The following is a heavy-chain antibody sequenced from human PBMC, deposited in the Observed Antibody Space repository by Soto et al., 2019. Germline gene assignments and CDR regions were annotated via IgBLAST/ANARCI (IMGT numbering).Heavy chain of an antibody. CDR1: GFTFSDSW. Sequence: PGGSLRLSCTASGFTFSDSWMTWVRQAPGKGLEWVARIKPDESEKKYADSVKGRFSISRDNAKNSMYLQMDSLRGEDTAVYYCARGGSNYASWGQGTLVTVS. V-gene: IGHV3-7*01. CDR3: ARGGSNYAS. CDR2: IKPDESEK. J-gene: IGHJ5*02. D-gene: IGHD4-4*01.